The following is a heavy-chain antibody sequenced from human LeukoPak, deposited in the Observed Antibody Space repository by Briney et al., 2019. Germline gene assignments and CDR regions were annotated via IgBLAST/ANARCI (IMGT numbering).Heavy chain of an antibody. CDR1: GGSISTSSYS. Sequence: PSETLSLTCTVSGGSISTSSYSWGWIRQPPGKGLEWIGSIYYSGSTYYNPSLKSRVTISVDTSKNQFSLKLTSMTAADTAVYYCARDSGERGSGSYLITYWGQGTLVTVSS. J-gene: IGHJ4*02. CDR2: IYYSGST. CDR3: ARDSGERGSGSYLITY. D-gene: IGHD3-10*01. V-gene: IGHV4-39*07.